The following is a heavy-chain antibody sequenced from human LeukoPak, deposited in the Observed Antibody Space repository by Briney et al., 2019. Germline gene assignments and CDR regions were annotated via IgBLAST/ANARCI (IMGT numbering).Heavy chain of an antibody. CDR1: GFTFSSYS. Sequence: GGSLRLSCAASGFTFSSYSMNWVRQAPGKGLEWVSSISSSSSYIYYADSVKGRFTISRDKAKNSLYLQMNSLRAEDTAVYYCAKDLVWRWAYYGMDVWGQGTTVTVSS. J-gene: IGHJ6*02. CDR3: AKDLVWRWAYYGMDV. V-gene: IGHV3-21*01. D-gene: IGHD2-21*01. CDR2: ISSSSSYI.